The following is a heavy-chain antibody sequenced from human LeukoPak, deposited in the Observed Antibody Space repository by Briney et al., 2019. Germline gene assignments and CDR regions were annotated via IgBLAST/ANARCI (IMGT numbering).Heavy chain of an antibody. V-gene: IGHV3-30-3*01. CDR3: ARADSSGYQRQFDY. Sequence: GGSLRLSCAASGFTFSSYAMHWVRQAPGKGLEWVAVISYDGSNKYYADSVKGRFTISRDNSKNTLYLQMNSLRAEDMAVYYCARADSSGYQRQFDYWGQGTLVTVSS. D-gene: IGHD3-22*01. CDR1: GFTFSSYA. CDR2: ISYDGSNK. J-gene: IGHJ4*02.